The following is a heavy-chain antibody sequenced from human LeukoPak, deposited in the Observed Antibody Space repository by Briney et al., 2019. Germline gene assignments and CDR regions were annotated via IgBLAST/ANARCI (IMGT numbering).Heavy chain of an antibody. V-gene: IGHV1-2*02. J-gene: IGHJ3*02. D-gene: IGHD6-19*01. CDR2: INPNSGGT. CDR3: ARESALEEQWLGGAFDI. Sequence: ASVKVSCKASGYTFTGYYIHWVRQAPGQGLEWMGWINPNSGGTNFAQKFQGRVTMIRDTSINTAYMELSRLRSDDTAVYYCARESALEEQWLGGAFDIWGQGTMVTVSS. CDR1: GYTFTGYY.